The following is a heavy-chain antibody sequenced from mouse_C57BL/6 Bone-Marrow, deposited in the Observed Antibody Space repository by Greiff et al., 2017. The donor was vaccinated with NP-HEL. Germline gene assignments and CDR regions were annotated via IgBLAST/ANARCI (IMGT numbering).Heavy chain of an antibody. V-gene: IGHV7-3*01. Sequence: EVKLVESGGGLVQPGGSLSLSCAASGFTFTDYYMSWVRQPPGKALEWLGFIRNKANGYTTEYSASVKGRFTISRDNSQSILYLQMNALRAEDSATYYCASLITTVFDYWGQGTTLTVSS. CDR2: IRNKANGYTT. CDR3: ASLITTVFDY. J-gene: IGHJ2*01. D-gene: IGHD1-1*01. CDR1: GFTFTDYY.